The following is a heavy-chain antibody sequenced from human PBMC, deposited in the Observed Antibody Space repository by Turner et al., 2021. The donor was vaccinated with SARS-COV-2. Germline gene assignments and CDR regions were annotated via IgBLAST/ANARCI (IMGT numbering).Heavy chain of an antibody. CDR2: FNPSGGGT. J-gene: IGHJ5*02. CDR3: ARGPRGYDFWSGYPNWFDP. V-gene: IGHV1-46*01. CDR1: GYTFSNYY. Sequence: QVQLVQSGAEAKKPGASVKISCRTSGYTFSNYYIHWVRQAPGQGLEWMGIFNPSGGGTSYAQNFQGRLTMTSDTSTSTVYMELSSLGSEDTAVYYCARGPRGYDFWSGYPNWFDPWGQGTLVTVSS. D-gene: IGHD3-3*01.